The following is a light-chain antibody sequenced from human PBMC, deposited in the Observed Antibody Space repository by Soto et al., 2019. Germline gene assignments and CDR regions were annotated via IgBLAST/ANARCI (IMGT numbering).Light chain of an antibody. CDR3: SSYTTSSTVV. CDR2: DVS. J-gene: IGLJ3*02. V-gene: IGLV2-14*01. CDR1: SSDVGAYRH. Sequence: QSVLTQPASVSGSPGQSITISCTGSSSDVGAYRHVSWYQQHPGKAPKLIIYDVSDRPPGVSNRFSGSKSGNTASLTISGVQAEDEGDYYCSSYTTSSTVVFGGGTKVTVL.